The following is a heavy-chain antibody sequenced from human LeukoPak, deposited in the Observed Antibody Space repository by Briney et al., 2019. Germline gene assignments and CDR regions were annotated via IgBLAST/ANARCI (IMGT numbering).Heavy chain of an antibody. D-gene: IGHD3-9*01. CDR1: GLTFSSYA. J-gene: IGHJ4*02. Sequence: GGSLRLSCAASGLTFSSYAMHWVRQAPGKGLEWVANIKQDGSEKNYVDSVKGRFTISRDNAKNSLYLQMNNLRVEDTAMYYCAGGTGFIIKDWGQGTLVTVSS. CDR2: IKQDGSEK. V-gene: IGHV3-7*03. CDR3: AGGTGFIIKD.